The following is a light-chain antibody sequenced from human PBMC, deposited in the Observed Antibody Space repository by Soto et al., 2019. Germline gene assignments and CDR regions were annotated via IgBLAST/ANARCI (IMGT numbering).Light chain of an antibody. CDR1: QDINSR. V-gene: IGKV1-12*01. Sequence: DIQMTQSPSAVSASVGDRVTITCRASQDINSRLAWYQQKPGKAPKLLISDASSLQSGVPSRFSGSGSGTDFSLPISSLQPEDFATYYCHQAHSFPFAFGPGNKVEIK. CDR2: DAS. J-gene: IGKJ3*01. CDR3: HQAHSFPFA.